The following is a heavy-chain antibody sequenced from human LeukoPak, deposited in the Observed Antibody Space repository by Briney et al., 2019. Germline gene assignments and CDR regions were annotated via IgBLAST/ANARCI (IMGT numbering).Heavy chain of an antibody. CDR2: IYPGDSDT. V-gene: IGHV5-51*01. CDR1: GNSFTSYW. D-gene: IGHD5-24*01. Sequence: GESLKISCKGSGNSFTSYWIGWVRQMPGKGLEWMGIIYPGDSDTRYSPSFQGQVTISADKSISTAYLQWSSLKASDTTMYYCARGKRRDGNPVDYWGQGTLVTVSS. J-gene: IGHJ4*02. CDR3: ARGKRRDGNPVDY.